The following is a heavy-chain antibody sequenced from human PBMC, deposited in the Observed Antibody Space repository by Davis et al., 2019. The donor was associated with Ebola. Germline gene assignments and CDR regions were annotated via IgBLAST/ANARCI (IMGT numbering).Heavy chain of an antibody. Sequence: PSETLSLTCTVSGGSISSSSYYWGWIRQPPGKGLEWIGSIYYSGSTYYNPSLKSRVTISVDTSKNQFSLKLSSVTAADTAVYYCARKLWFRELLWGMDVWGQGTTVTVSS. D-gene: IGHD3-10*01. CDR2: IYYSGST. V-gene: IGHV4-39*01. CDR1: GGSISSSSYY. CDR3: ARKLWFRELLWGMDV. J-gene: IGHJ6*02.